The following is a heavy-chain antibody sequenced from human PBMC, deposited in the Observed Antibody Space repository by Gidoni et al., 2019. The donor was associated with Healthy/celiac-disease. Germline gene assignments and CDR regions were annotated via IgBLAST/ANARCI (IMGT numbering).Heavy chain of an antibody. CDR2: INHSGST. CDR1: GGSFSGYY. CDR3: ARKVDFDWLLYFDY. D-gene: IGHD3-9*01. Sequence: QVQLQQWGAGLLKPSETLSLTCAVYGGSFSGYYWSWIRQPPGKGLEWIGEINHSGSTNYNPSLKSRVTISVDTSKNQFSLKLSSVTAADTAVYYCARKVDFDWLLYFDYWGQGTLVTVSS. J-gene: IGHJ4*02. V-gene: IGHV4-34*01.